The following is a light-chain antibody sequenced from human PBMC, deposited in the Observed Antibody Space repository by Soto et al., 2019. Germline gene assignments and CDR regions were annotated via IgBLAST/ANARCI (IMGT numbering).Light chain of an antibody. CDR3: AAWDDSLSGPI. CDR1: RSNIASNT. V-gene: IGLV1-44*01. Sequence: QSVLTQPPSVSGTPGQRLTISCSGGRSNIASNTVNWYQQLPGTAPKLLLYGNDQRPSGVPGRFSASKSGTSASLAISGLQSDDEAEYFCAAWDDSLSGPIFGGGTKLTVL. CDR2: GND. J-gene: IGLJ2*01.